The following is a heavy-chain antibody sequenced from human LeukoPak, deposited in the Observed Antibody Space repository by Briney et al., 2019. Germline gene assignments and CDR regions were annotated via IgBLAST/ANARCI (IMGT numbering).Heavy chain of an antibody. V-gene: IGHV4-34*01. CDR1: GGSFSGYY. Sequence: PSETLSLTCAVYGGSFSGYYWSWIRQPPGKGLEWIGEINHSGSTNYNPSLKSRVTISVDTSKNQFSLKLSSVTAADTAVYYCARAESIEYYFDYWGQGTPVTVSS. CDR2: INHSGST. J-gene: IGHJ4*02. D-gene: IGHD2/OR15-2a*01. CDR3: ARAESIEYYFDY.